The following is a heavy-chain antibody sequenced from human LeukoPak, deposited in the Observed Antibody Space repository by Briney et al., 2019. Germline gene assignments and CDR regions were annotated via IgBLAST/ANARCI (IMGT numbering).Heavy chain of an antibody. D-gene: IGHD3-10*01. J-gene: IGHJ4*02. V-gene: IGHV3-33*01. Sequence: PGRSLRLSCAASGFTFSSYGRHWVRQAPGKGLEWVAVIWYGGSNKYYADSVKGRFTISRDNSKNTLYLQMNSLRAEDTAVYYCAREGGSGSYYNIYYFDYWGQGTLVTVSS. CDR1: GFTFSSYG. CDR3: AREGGSGSYYNIYYFDY. CDR2: IWYGGSNK.